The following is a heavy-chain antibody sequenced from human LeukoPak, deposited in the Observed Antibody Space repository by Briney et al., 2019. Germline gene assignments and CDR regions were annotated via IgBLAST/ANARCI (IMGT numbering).Heavy chain of an antibody. CDR3: AELGITMIGGV. D-gene: IGHD3-10*02. CDR2: ISSSGSTI. J-gene: IGHJ6*04. CDR1: GFTFSSYE. V-gene: IGHV3-48*03. Sequence: GGSLXXSCAASGFTFSSYEMNWVRQAPGKGLEWVSYISSSGSTIYYADSVKGRFTISRDNAKNSLYLQMNSLRAEDTAVYYXAELGITMIGGVWGKGTTVTISS.